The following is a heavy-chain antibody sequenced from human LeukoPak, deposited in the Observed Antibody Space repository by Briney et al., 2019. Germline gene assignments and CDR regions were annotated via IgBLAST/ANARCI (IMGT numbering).Heavy chain of an antibody. D-gene: IGHD4/OR15-4a*01. CDR1: GFTFSIYT. Sequence: GGSLRLLCAACGFTFSIYTMHWVRRAPGKGLEWGSYIDSSSSTKYYADSVKGRFTISRENAKNSLYRQINGLRDGDTAVYYWARERALDHGNADLDYWGRGTLVTVSA. J-gene: IGHJ4*02. V-gene: IGHV3-48*02. CDR3: ARERALDHGNADLDY. CDR2: IDSSSSTK.